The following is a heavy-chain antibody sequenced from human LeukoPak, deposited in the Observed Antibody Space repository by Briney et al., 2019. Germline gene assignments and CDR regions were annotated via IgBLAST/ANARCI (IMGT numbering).Heavy chain of an antibody. J-gene: IGHJ6*02. CDR1: GYTFTSYY. V-gene: IGHV1-46*01. CDR3: ARDGNRDNGMDV. Sequence: ASVKVPCKASGYTFTSYYIHWVRQAPGQGLEWMGIINPSGGSTSYAQKFQGRVTMTRDTSTSTVYMELSSLRSEDTAVYYCARDGNRDNGMDVWGQGTTVTVSS. D-gene: IGHD1-14*01. CDR2: INPSGGST.